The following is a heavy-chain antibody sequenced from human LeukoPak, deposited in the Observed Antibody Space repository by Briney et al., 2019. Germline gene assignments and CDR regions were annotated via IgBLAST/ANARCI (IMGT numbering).Heavy chain of an antibody. Sequence: ASVKVSCKASRYTLTSYAMHCVRQAPGQRHEWMGWINAGNGNTKYSQEFQGRATITRDTSASTAYMELSRLRSEDMAVYYCARSILPNWFDPWGQGTLVTVSS. V-gene: IGHV1-3*03. CDR2: INAGNGNT. CDR1: RYTLTSYA. J-gene: IGHJ5*02. CDR3: ARSILPNWFDP. D-gene: IGHD2-15*01.